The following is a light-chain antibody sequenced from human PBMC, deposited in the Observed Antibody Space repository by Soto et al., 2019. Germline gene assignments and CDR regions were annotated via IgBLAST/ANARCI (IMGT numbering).Light chain of an antibody. V-gene: IGLV4-69*01. CDR3: QTWGTGIHVV. Sequence: QLVLTQSPSASASLGASVKLTCTLTSGHSSYAIAWHQQQPEKGPRFLMKINSDGSHNKGDGIPDRFSGSRSGAERYLTISSLQSEDEADYYCQTWGTGIHVVFGGGTKL. CDR1: SGHSSYA. J-gene: IGLJ2*01. CDR2: INSDGSH.